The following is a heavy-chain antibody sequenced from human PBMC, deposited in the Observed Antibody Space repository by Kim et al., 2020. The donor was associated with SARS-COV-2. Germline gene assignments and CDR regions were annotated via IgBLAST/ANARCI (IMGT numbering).Heavy chain of an antibody. Sequence: GESLKISCKGSRYSFTSYWIGWVRQMPGKGLEWMGIIYPGDSDTRYSPSFQGQVTISADKSISTAYLQWSSLKASDTAMYYCARTYYDFWSGYFSGMDVWGQGTTVTVSS. CDR1: RYSFTSYW. J-gene: IGHJ6*02. CDR3: ARTYYDFWSGYFSGMDV. CDR2: IYPGDSDT. D-gene: IGHD3-3*01. V-gene: IGHV5-51*01.